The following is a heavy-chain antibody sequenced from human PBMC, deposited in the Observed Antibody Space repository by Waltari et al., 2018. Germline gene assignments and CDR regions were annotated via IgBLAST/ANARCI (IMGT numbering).Heavy chain of an antibody. Sequence: QVQLVQSGAEVKKPGASVKVSCKASGGTFSSYAISWVRQAPGQGLEWMGGIIPIFGTANYAQKFQGRVTITTDESTSTAYMELSSLRSEDTAVYYCARERNCSGGSCYNNWFDPWGQGTLVTVSS. CDR1: GGTFSSYA. CDR3: ARERNCSGGSCYNNWFDP. CDR2: IIPIFGTA. V-gene: IGHV1-69*05. J-gene: IGHJ5*02. D-gene: IGHD2-15*01.